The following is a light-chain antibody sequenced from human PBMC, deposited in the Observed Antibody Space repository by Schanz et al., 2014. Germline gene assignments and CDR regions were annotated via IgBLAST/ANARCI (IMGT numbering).Light chain of an antibody. V-gene: IGLV1-44*01. CDR2: TNN. Sequence: QSVLTQPPSASGTPGQTVTISCSGAISNIGSNTVNWYQQLPGTAPKLLIYTNNQRPSGVPDRFSGSKSGTSASLAISGLQSEDEADYYCQSYDSRLSAWVFGGGTKLTVL. J-gene: IGLJ3*02. CDR1: ISNIGSNT. CDR3: QSYDSRLSAWV.